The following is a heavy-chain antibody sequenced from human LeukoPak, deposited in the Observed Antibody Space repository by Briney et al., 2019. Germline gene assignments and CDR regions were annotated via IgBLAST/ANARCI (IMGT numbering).Heavy chain of an antibody. CDR1: GGSISSYY. J-gene: IGHJ4*02. CDR2: IYYSGST. V-gene: IGHV4-39*01. Sequence: SETLSLTCTVSGGSISSYYWGWIRQPPGKGLEWIGSIYYSGSTYYNPSLKSRVTVSVDTSKNQFSLKLSSVTAADTALYYCARTYCSSASCYLDYWGQGTLVTVSP. CDR3: ARTYCSSASCYLDY. D-gene: IGHD2-2*01.